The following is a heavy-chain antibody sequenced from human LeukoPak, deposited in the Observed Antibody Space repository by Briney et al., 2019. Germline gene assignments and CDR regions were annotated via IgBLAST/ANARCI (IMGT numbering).Heavy chain of an antibody. CDR2: IYYSGIT. J-gene: IGHJ4*02. CDR1: GGSISSGDYY. Sequence: SQNLSLNCTVSGGSISSGDYYWSWIRQPPGKGLEWIGYIYYSGITYYNPSLKSRVTISVDTSKNQFSLKLRSVTAADTAVYYCARERRGMTQLDYWGQGTLVTVSS. CDR3: ARERRGMTQLDY. V-gene: IGHV4-30-4*01.